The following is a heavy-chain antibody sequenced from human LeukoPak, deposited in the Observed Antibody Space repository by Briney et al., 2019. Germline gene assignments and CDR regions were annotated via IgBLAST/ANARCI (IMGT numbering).Heavy chain of an antibody. Sequence: GGSLRLSCAASGFTFSSYAMSWVRQAPGKGLEWVSAISGSGGSTYYADSVKGRFTISRDNSKNTLYLQMNSLRAEDTAVYYCAKGRVVVPAAPNYFDYWGQGTLVTVSS. CDR1: GFTFSSYA. J-gene: IGHJ4*02. V-gene: IGHV3-23*01. CDR2: ISGSGGST. CDR3: AKGRVVVPAAPNYFDY. D-gene: IGHD2-2*01.